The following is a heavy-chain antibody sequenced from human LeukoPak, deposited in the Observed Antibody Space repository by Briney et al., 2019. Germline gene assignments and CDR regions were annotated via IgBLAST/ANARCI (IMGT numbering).Heavy chain of an antibody. CDR2: INHSGST. D-gene: IGHD1-26*01. Sequence: KTSETLSLTCAVYGGSFSGYYWSWIRQPPVKGLEWIGEINHSGSTNYNPSLKSRVTISVDTSKNQFSLKLSSVTAADTAVYYCARGSWELRGLDPWGQGTLVTVSS. V-gene: IGHV4-34*01. CDR1: GGSFSGYY. J-gene: IGHJ5*02. CDR3: ARGSWELRGLDP.